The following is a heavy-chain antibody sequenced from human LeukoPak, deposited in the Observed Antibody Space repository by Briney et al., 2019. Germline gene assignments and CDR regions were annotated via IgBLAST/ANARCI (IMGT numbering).Heavy chain of an antibody. Sequence: PSETLSLTCTVSGYSISSGNYWGWIRQPPGKGPEWIGSIYHSGSTYYNPSLKSRVSISVDTSKNQFSLRLSSVTAADTAVYYCARDDDFYYFDYWGQGTLVTVSS. CDR3: ARDDDFYYFDY. J-gene: IGHJ4*02. D-gene: IGHD1-1*01. CDR1: GYSISSGNY. V-gene: IGHV4-38-2*02. CDR2: IYHSGST.